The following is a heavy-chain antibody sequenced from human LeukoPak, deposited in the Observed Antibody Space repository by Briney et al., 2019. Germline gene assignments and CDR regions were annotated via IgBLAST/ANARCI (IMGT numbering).Heavy chain of an antibody. J-gene: IGHJ6*02. CDR1: GLVFSRHA. Sequence: GGSLRLSCEASGLVFSRHAMTWVRQAPGKGLEWVAVISYDGSNKYYADSVKGRFTISRDNSKHTLYLQMNSLRAEDTAVYYCAKGWDSSRWYWRTDYYGMDVWGQGTTVTVSS. CDR3: AKGWDSSRWYWRTDYYGMDV. D-gene: IGHD6-13*01. CDR2: ISYDGSNK. V-gene: IGHV3-30*18.